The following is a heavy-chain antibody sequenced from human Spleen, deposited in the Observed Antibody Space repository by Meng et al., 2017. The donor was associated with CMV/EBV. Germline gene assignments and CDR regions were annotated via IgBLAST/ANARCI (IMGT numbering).Heavy chain of an antibody. CDR1: GFTFSNYW. CDR3: ARDREPNYDFWSGSVESDY. Sequence: GGSLRLSCAVSGFTFSNYWMHWVRQAPGKGLVWVSRVSSDGSSSTHADFVKGRFTISRDNAKNTLYLQMNSLRAEDTAVYYCARDREPNYDFWSGSVESDYWGQGTLVTVSS. CDR2: VSSDGSSS. V-gene: IGHV3-74*01. D-gene: IGHD3-3*01. J-gene: IGHJ4*02.